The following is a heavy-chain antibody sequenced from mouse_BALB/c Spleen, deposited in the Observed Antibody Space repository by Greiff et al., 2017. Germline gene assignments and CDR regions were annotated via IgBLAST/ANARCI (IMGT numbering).Heavy chain of an antibody. V-gene: IGHV2-6-7*01. J-gene: IGHJ4*01. Sequence: VQLQESGPGLVAPSQSLSITCTVSGFSLTGYGVNWVRQPPGKGLEWLGMIWGDGSTDYNSALKSRLSISKDNSKSQVFLKMNSLQTDDTARYYCAREKVRYYYAMDYWGQGTSVTVSS. CDR2: IWGDGST. CDR3: AREKVRYYYAMDY. D-gene: IGHD2-14*01. CDR1: GFSLTGYG.